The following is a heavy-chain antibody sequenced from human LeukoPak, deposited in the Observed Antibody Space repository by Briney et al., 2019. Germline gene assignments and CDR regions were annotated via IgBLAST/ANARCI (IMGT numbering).Heavy chain of an antibody. D-gene: IGHD6-13*01. J-gene: IGHJ4*02. Sequence: GASVKVSCKASGYTFTSHYMHWVRQAPGQGLEWMGGIIPIFGTANYAQKFQGRVTITADESTSTAYMELSSLRSEDTAVYYCARVYSSSWYDYWGQGTLVTVSS. CDR3: ARVYSSSWYDY. V-gene: IGHV1-69*13. CDR2: IIPIFGTA. CDR1: GYTFTSHY.